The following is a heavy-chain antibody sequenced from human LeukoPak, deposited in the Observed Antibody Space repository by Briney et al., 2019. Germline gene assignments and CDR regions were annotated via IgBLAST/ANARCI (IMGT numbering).Heavy chain of an antibody. V-gene: IGHV4-34*01. J-gene: IGHJ4*02. D-gene: IGHD6-19*01. CDR2: INHSGGT. CDR1: GGSFSGYY. CDR3: ARAVSSGGKGTYYFDY. Sequence: SETLSLTCAVYGGSFSGYYWSWIRQPPGKGLEWIGEINHSGGTNYNPSLKSRVTISVDTSKNQFSLKLSSVTAADTAVYYCARAVSSGGKGTYYFDYWGQGTLVTVSS.